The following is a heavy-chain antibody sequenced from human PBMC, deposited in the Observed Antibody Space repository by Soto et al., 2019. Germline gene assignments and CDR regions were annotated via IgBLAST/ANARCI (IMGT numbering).Heavy chain of an antibody. CDR1: GFTVSSNY. Sequence: PGGSLRLSCAASGFTVSSNYMSWVRQAPGKGLEWVSVIYSGGSTYYADSVKGRFTISRDNSKNTLYLQMNSLRAEDTAVYYCATGGARIHDYYGMDVWGQGTTVTVSS. CDR3: ATGGARIHDYYGMDV. J-gene: IGHJ6*02. D-gene: IGHD5-18*01. V-gene: IGHV3-53*01. CDR2: IYSGGST.